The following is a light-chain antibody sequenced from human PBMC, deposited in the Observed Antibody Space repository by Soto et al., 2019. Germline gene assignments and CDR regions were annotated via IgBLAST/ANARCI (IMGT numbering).Light chain of an antibody. CDR3: AAWDDSLNGVV. CDR2: NYN. J-gene: IGLJ2*01. Sequence: QSVLTQTPSLSGTPGQRVTIYCSGSSSNIGSNIVNWYQQLPGTAPKLLIFNYNQRPSGVPDRFSASKSGTSASLAISGLQSEDGSEYYCAAWDDSLNGVVFGGGTKLTVL. V-gene: IGLV1-44*01. CDR1: SSNIGSNI.